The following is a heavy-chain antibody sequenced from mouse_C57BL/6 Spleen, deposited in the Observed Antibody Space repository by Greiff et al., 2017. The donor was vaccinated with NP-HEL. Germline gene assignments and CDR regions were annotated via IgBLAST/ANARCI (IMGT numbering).Heavy chain of an antibody. Sequence: EVMLVESGGDLVKPGGSLKLSCAASGFTFSSYGMSWVRQTPDKRLEWVATISSGGSYTYYPDSVKGRFTISRDNTKNTLYLQMSSLKSEDTAMYYCARIYYDTTSYWGQGTLVTVSA. CDR2: ISSGGSYT. J-gene: IGHJ3*01. D-gene: IGHD2-4*01. CDR1: GFTFSSYG. V-gene: IGHV5-6*01. CDR3: ARIYYDTTSY.